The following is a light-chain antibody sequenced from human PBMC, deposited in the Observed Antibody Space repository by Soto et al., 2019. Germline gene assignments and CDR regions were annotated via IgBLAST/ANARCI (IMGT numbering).Light chain of an antibody. V-gene: IGKV1-39*01. Sequence: DIQMTQSPSSLSASVGDRVTITCRASESISRHLNWYQQKPGKAPKILIYAASSLKNGVPSRFRGIGAGTDFTLSITNLQPEDFATYYCQQTYSTLSITFGQGTRLDI. CDR3: QQTYSTLSIT. J-gene: IGKJ5*01. CDR1: ESISRH. CDR2: AAS.